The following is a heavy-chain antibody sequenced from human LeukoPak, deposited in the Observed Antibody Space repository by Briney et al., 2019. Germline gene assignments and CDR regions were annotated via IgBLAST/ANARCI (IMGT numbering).Heavy chain of an antibody. D-gene: IGHD3-22*01. J-gene: IGHJ4*02. CDR1: GFTFSSYS. CDR2: ISTSSSYI. Sequence: GGSLRLSCAAYGFTFSSYSMNWVRQAPGKGLEWVSFISTSSSYIYYADSVKGRFTISRDNAKNSLYLEMNSLRAEDTAVYYCAKASAMIVVVSKHFDYWGQGTLVTVSS. CDR3: AKASAMIVVVSKHFDY. V-gene: IGHV3-21*04.